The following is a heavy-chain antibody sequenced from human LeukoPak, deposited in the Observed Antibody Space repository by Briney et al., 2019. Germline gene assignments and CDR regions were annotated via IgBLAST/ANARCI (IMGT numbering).Heavy chain of an antibody. V-gene: IGHV3-21*06. Sequence: GGSLRLSCAASGFTFSSYSMNWVRQAPGKGLEWVSSISSSSGYIYYADSVKGRFTISRDNAKNSLYLQMNSLRAEDTAVYYCAREEGSSWYPPEDYWGQGTLVTVSS. J-gene: IGHJ4*02. D-gene: IGHD6-13*01. CDR1: GFTFSSYS. CDR2: ISSSSGYI. CDR3: AREEGSSWYPPEDY.